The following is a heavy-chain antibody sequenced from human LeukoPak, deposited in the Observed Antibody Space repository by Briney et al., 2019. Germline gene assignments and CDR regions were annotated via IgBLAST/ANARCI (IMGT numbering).Heavy chain of an antibody. CDR3: ARHAGTRGFDY. CDR1: GGSISSSSYY. Sequence: SETPSLTCTVSGGSISSSSYYWGWIRQPPGKGLEWIGSIYYSGSTYYNPSLKSRVTISVDTSKNQFSLKLSSVTAADTAVYYCARHAGTRGFDYWGQGTLVTVSS. D-gene: IGHD1-14*01. CDR2: IYYSGST. V-gene: IGHV4-39*01. J-gene: IGHJ4*02.